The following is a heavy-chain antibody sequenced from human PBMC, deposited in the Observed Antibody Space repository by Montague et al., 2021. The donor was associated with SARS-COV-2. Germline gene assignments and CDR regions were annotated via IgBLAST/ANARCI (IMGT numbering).Heavy chain of an antibody. Sequence: SLRLSCAASGFTFSSYWMHWVRQAPGKGLVWVSRINSDGSSTGYADSVKGRFTISRDNAKNTLYLQMNSLRAEDTAVYYCITMIVVAEDYFDYWGQGTLVTVSS. CDR1: GFTFSSYW. V-gene: IGHV3-74*01. J-gene: IGHJ4*02. CDR2: INSDGSST. D-gene: IGHD3-22*01. CDR3: ITMIVVAEDYFDY.